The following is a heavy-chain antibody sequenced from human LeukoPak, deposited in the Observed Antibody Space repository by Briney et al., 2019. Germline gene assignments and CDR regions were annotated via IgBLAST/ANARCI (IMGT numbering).Heavy chain of an antibody. CDR3: ARGFPFGVRYFDY. D-gene: IGHD3-3*01. Sequence: SETLSLTCTVSGGSISSYYWSWIRRPPGKGLECIGYMVYSGSTNFNTSRKGRVTISLETSKNQFSLTLSSVTAADTAVYYCARGFPFGVRYFDYWSQGTLVTVSS. V-gene: IGHV4-59*01. CDR2: MVYSGST. J-gene: IGHJ4*02. CDR1: GGSISSYY.